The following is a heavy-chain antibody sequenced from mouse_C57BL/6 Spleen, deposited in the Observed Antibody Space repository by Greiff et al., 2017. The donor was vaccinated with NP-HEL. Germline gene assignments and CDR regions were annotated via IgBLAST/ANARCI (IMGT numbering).Heavy chain of an antibody. V-gene: IGHV1-80*01. Sequence: QVQLQQSGAELVKPGASVKISCKASGYAFSSYWMNWVKQRPGKGLEWIGQIYPGEGDTNYNGKFKGKATLTADKSSSTAYMQLSSLTSEDSAVYFCARSIYYDYDGNRYFDVWGTGTTVTVSS. J-gene: IGHJ1*03. CDR3: ARSIYYDYDGNRYFDV. D-gene: IGHD2-4*01. CDR2: IYPGEGDT. CDR1: GYAFSSYW.